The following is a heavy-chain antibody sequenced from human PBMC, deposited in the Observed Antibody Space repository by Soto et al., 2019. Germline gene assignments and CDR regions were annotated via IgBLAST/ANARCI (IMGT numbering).Heavy chain of an antibody. Sequence: EVQLLESGGGLVQPGGSLRLSCAASGFTFSSYAMRWVRQAPVKGLEWVSAISGSGDSTYYADSVKGRFTISRDNSKITLYLQMINLRAEDTAVYYCARRGSGSYYGYWGQGTLVTVSS. CDR1: GFTFSSYA. D-gene: IGHD1-26*01. CDR2: ISGSGDST. J-gene: IGHJ4*02. CDR3: ARRGSGSYYGY. V-gene: IGHV3-23*01.